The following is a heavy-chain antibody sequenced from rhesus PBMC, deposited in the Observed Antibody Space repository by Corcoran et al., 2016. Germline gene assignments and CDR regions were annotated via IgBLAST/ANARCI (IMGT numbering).Heavy chain of an antibody. V-gene: IGHV4S19*01. J-gene: IGHJ2*01. D-gene: IGHD3-22*01. Sequence: QVQLQESGPGLVKPSETLSLTCAVSGGSISSSNWWSWIRQPPGKGVEWIGYTSGSSVSTYHIPSLKSRVTISKDTSKIQFSLKLSSVTAADTAVYYCARVLEYHWYFDIWGPGTPITISS. CDR2: TSGSSVST. CDR3: ARVLEYHWYFDI. CDR1: GGSISSSNW.